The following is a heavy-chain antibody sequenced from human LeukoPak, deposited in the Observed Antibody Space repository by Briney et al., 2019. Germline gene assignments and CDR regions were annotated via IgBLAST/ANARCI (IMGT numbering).Heavy chain of an antibody. Sequence: SGTLSLTCTLSGGSINNYYWSWIRQPPGKGLEWIGYIYYNGNTNYNPSLKSRVTISVDTSKNQFSLKLSSVTAADTAVYFCAREYSSGLSWFDPWGQGTLVTVSS. CDR2: IYYNGNT. D-gene: IGHD6-19*01. J-gene: IGHJ5*02. CDR1: GGSINNYY. V-gene: IGHV4-59*01. CDR3: AREYSSGLSWFDP.